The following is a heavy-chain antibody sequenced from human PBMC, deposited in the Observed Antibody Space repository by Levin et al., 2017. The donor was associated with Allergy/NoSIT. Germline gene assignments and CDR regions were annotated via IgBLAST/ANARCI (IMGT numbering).Heavy chain of an antibody. Sequence: SETLSLTCTVSGGSISSGDYYWSWIRQPPGKGLEWIGYIYYSGSTYYNPSLKSRVTISVDTSKNQFSLKLSSVTAADTAVYYCARSTDYYDSSGSFDYWGQGTLVTVSS. CDR3: ARSTDYYDSSGSFDY. V-gene: IGHV4-30-4*01. J-gene: IGHJ4*02. CDR1: GGSISSGDYY. CDR2: IYYSGST. D-gene: IGHD3-22*01.